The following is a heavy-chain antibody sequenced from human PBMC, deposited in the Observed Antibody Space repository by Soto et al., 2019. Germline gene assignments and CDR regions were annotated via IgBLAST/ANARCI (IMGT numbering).Heavy chain of an antibody. V-gene: IGHV4-59*11. CDR2: MFYTGRA. CDR1: GASMENHY. D-gene: IGHD5-12*01. J-gene: IGHJ4*02. CDR3: ARGSGLDGYNPGYFDY. Sequence: PSETLSLTCTVSGASMENHYGSWIRQPPGKGLEYIGYMFYTGRAEYNASFTSRVSMSVDTSNNQFSLKLRSVTAADTAVYYCARGSGLDGYNPGYFDYWGQGTQVTVSS.